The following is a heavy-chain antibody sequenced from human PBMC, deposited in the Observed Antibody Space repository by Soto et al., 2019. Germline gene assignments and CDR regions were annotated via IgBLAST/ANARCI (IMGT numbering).Heavy chain of an antibody. Sequence: QAQLVQSGAEVKKPGASVKVSCKASGYTLSTYDINWVRQAAGRGLEWMGWMDSYTGNTGYAQKFQGRLIMTRDTSIDAAYMGRSSRPSEATAVYLGAAGSHTLEDWGQGALVTGSS. CDR2: MDSYTGNT. D-gene: IGHD1-1*01. CDR1: GYTLSTYD. CDR3: AAGSHTLED. V-gene: IGHV1-8*01. J-gene: IGHJ4*02.